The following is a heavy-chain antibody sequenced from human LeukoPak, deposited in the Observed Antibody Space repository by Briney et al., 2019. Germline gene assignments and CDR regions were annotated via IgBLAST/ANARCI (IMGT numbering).Heavy chain of an antibody. D-gene: IGHD6-13*01. CDR1: GGSICSYY. CDR3: ARGAAAEHY. J-gene: IGHJ4*02. CDR2: IYYSGST. V-gene: IGHV4-59*01. Sequence: SETLSLTCTVSGGSICSYYWSWIRQPPGKGLEWIGYIYYSGSTNYNPSLKSRVTISVDTSKNQFSLKLSSVTAADTAVYYCARGAAAEHYWGQGTLVTVSS.